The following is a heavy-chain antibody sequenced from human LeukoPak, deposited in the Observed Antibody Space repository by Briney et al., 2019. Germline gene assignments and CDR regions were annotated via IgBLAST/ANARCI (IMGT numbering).Heavy chain of an antibody. V-gene: IGHV3-64*01. D-gene: IGHD3-3*01. J-gene: IGHJ3*02. CDR3: ARATHNYDFWSGYYSDAFDI. CDR1: GFTFSSYA. Sequence: PGGSLRLSCAASGFTFSSYAMHWVRQAPGKGLEYVSAISSNGGSTYYANSVKGRFTISRDNSKNTLYLHMGSLRAEDMAVYYCARATHNYDFWSGYYSDAFDIWGQGTMVTVSS. CDR2: ISSNGGST.